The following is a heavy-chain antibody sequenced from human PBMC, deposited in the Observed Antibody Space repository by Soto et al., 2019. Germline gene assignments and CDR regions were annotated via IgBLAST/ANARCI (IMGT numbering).Heavy chain of an antibody. V-gene: IGHV1-2*02. J-gene: IGHJ5*02. CDR1: GYTFTGYY. CDR3: ASIAAAGTEYYWFDP. CDR2: INPNSGGT. D-gene: IGHD6-13*01. Sequence: ASVKVSCKASGYTFTGYYMHWVRQAPGQWLEWMGWINPNSGGTNYAQKFQGRVTMTRDTSISTAYMELSRLRSDDTAVYYCASIAAAGTEYYWFDPWGQGTLVTVSS.